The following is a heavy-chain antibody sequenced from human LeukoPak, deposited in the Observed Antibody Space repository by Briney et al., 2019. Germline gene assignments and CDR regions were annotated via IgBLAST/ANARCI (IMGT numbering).Heavy chain of an antibody. CDR2: IYHSGST. V-gene: IGHV4-38-2*01. Sequence: SETLSLTCAVSGYSNSSGYYWGWIRQPPGKGLEWIGSIYHSGSTYYNPSLKSRVTISVDTSKNQFSLKLSSVTAADTAVYYCARQDYDILTGYYGYYFDYWGQGTLVTVSS. D-gene: IGHD3-9*01. CDR1: GYSNSSGYY. CDR3: ARQDYDILTGYYGYYFDY. J-gene: IGHJ4*02.